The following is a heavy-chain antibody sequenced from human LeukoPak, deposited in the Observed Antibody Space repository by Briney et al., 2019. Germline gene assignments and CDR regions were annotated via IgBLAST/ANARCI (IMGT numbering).Heavy chain of an antibody. CDR2: INHDGSST. Sequence: GGSLRLSCAASGFSFSSYEMNWVRQAPGKGLVWVSRINHDGSSTNYADSVKGRFTISRDNAKNTVYLQMNSLRAEDTAVYYCVRDWGYDSSGYWQKYFDTWGQGTLVTVSS. V-gene: IGHV3-74*01. CDR3: VRDWGYDSSGYWQKYFDT. CDR1: GFSFSSYE. D-gene: IGHD3-22*01. J-gene: IGHJ4*02.